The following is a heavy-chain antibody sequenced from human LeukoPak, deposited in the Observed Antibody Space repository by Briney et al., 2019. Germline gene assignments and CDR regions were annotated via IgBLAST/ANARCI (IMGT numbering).Heavy chain of an antibody. CDR3: ARESMHYYDSSGYYPGP. CDR2: INPSGGST. V-gene: IGHV1-46*01. Sequence: ASVKVSCKASGYTFTSYYMHWVRQAPGQGLEWMGIINPSGGSTSYAQKFQGRVTMTRDTSTSTVYMELSSLRSEDTAVYYCARESMHYYDSSGYYPGPWGQGTPVTVSS. D-gene: IGHD3-22*01. CDR1: GYTFTSYY. J-gene: IGHJ5*02.